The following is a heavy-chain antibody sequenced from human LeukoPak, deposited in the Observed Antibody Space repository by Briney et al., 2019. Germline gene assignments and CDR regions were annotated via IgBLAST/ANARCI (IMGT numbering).Heavy chain of an antibody. CDR2: INPNSGGT. J-gene: IGHJ6*03. V-gene: IGHV1-2*02. CDR3: ASDGYYYMDV. CDR1: GYTFTSYG. Sequence: ASVKVSCKASGYTFTSYGISWVRQAPGQGLEWMGWINPNSGGTNYAQKFQGRVTMTRDTSISTAYMELSRLRSDDTAVYYCASDGYYYMDVWGKGTTVTVSS.